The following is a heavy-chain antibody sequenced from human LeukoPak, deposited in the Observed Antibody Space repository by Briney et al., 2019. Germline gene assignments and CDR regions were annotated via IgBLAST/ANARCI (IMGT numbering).Heavy chain of an antibody. Sequence: SVKVSCKASGGTFSSYAISWVRQAPRQGLEWMGGIIPIFGTANYAQKFQGRVTITADESTSTAYMELSSLRSEDTAVYYCARAHFGLETGYNWFDPWGQGTLVTVSS. V-gene: IGHV1-69*13. CDR2: IIPIFGTA. D-gene: IGHD3-3*01. CDR3: ARAHFGLETGYNWFDP. J-gene: IGHJ5*02. CDR1: GGTFSSYA.